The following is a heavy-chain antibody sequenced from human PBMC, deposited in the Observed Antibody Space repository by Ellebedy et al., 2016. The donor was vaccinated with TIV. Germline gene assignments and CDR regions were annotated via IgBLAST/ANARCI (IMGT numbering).Heavy chain of an antibody. CDR1: GFSFRSYW. D-gene: IGHD4-23*01. J-gene: IGHJ4*02. CDR3: VREDDTETVTPDY. V-gene: IGHV3-7*01. CDR2: IYQDGSTQ. Sequence: GESLKISCVASGFSFRSYWMSWVRQAPGKGLEWVANIYQDGSTQYYVDSVKGRFVISRDNGKNSLFLQMNSLRDEDTAVYYCVREDDTETVTPDYWGQGTQVTVSS.